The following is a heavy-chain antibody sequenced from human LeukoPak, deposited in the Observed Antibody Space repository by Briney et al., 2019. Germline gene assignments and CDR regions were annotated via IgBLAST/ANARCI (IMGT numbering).Heavy chain of an antibody. D-gene: IGHD2-15*01. CDR2: IYPGDSDT. V-gene: IGHV5-51*01. Sequence: GESLKISCRGSGYSFTSYWIGWVRQMPGKGLEWMGIIYPGDSDTRYSPSFQGQVTISADKSISTAYLQWSSLKASDTAMYYCARSMYLPGGYFGGSDVWGKGTTVTVSS. J-gene: IGHJ6*04. CDR3: ARSMYLPGGYFGGSDV. CDR1: GYSFTSYW.